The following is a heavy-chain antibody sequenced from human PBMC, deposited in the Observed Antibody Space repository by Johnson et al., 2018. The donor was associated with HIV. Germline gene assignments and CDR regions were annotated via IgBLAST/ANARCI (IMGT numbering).Heavy chain of an antibody. J-gene: IGHJ3*02. D-gene: IGHD3-10*01. CDR3: ARLWFGELGLAFDI. CDR1: GFTFSDYY. CDR2: ISSSGSTI. Sequence: QVQLVESGGGLVKPGGSLRLSCAASGFTFSDYYMSWIRQAPGKGLEWVSYISSSGSTIYYADSGKDYRDNAKNTLHLQMNSLRAEETAVYYCARLWFGELGLAFDIWGQGTMVTVSS. V-gene: IGHV3-11*04.